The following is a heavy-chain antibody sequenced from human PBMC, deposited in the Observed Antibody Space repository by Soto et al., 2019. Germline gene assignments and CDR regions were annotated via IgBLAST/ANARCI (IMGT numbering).Heavy chain of an antibody. CDR2: IYYSGST. V-gene: IGHV4-31*03. Sequence: SETLSLTCTVSGGSISSGGYYWSWIRQHPGKGLEWIGYIYYSGSTYYNPSLKSRVTISVDTSKNQFSLKLSSVTAADTAVYYCARGKVCSSTSCPRARDGMDVCGQGTTVTVSS. CDR1: GGSISSGGYY. J-gene: IGHJ6*02. D-gene: IGHD2-2*01. CDR3: ARGKVCSSTSCPRARDGMDV.